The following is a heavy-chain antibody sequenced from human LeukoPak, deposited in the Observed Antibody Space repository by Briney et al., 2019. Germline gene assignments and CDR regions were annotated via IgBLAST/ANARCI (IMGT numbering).Heavy chain of an antibody. D-gene: IGHD2-2*01. V-gene: IGHV4-34*01. CDR1: GGSFSGYY. J-gene: IGHJ4*01. CDR3: ARTPSGLVEPATRADYFD. Sequence: SETLSLTCAVYGGSFSGYYWCWIRNSQRQGLEWVGDMNHSGRSKQNPLLKSRITISVGTSKNQFSLKPRSVTAAATAVYCCARTPSGLVEPATRADYFD. CDR2: MNHSGRS.